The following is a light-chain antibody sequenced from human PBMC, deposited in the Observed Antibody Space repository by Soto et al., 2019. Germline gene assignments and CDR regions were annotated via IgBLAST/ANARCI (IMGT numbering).Light chain of an antibody. Sequence: QSVLTQPASVSASPGQSITISCTGTSSDVGGYKFVSWYQHHPGKAPKLMIYEVNNRPSGVSNRFSGSKSGNTVSLTISGLQPEDEADYYCLSYTSANTRVFGGGTKLTVL. V-gene: IGLV2-14*01. CDR2: EVN. CDR3: LSYTSANTRV. CDR1: SSDVGGYKF. J-gene: IGLJ3*02.